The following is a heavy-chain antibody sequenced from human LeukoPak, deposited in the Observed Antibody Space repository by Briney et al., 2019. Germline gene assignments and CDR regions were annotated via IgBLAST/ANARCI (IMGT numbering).Heavy chain of an antibody. Sequence: SETLSLTCAVYGGSFSSYYWGWIRQPPGNELEWIGSIYYSGSTYYSPSLKSRVTISVDTSKSQFSLKVRYVTAADTAVYYCARGLNDSWTGENYWGQGTLVTVSS. CDR1: GGSFSSYY. D-gene: IGHD3-3*01. CDR2: IYYSGST. J-gene: IGHJ4*02. CDR3: ARGLNDSWTGENY. V-gene: IGHV4-34*01.